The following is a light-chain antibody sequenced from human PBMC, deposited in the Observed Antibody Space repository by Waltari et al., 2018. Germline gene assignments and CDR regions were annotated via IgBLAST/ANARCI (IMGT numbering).Light chain of an antibody. V-gene: IGKV3-20*01. CDR2: GAS. CDR3: QHYLRLPAT. J-gene: IGKJ1*01. Sequence: EIVLTQSPGTLSLSPGERANLSCRASQSVTRTLARYQQKPGQAPRLLIYGASNRATGIPDRFSGSGSGTDFSLTISRLEPEDFAVYYCQHYLRLPATFGQGTKVEIK. CDR1: QSVTRT.